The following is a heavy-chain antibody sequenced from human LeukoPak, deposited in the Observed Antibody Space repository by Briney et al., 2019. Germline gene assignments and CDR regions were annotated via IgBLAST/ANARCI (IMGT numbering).Heavy chain of an antibody. CDR1: GGSFSGYY. V-gene: IGHV4-34*01. CDR2: INHSGST. CDR3: ARTPRYDILTGYLGEGAFDI. Sequence: SSETLSLTCAVYGGSFSGYYWSWIRQPPGKGLEWIGEINHSGSTNYNPSLKSRVTISVDTSKNQFSLKLSSVTAADTAVYYCARTPRYDILTGYLGEGAFDIWGQGTMVTVSS. D-gene: IGHD3-9*01. J-gene: IGHJ3*02.